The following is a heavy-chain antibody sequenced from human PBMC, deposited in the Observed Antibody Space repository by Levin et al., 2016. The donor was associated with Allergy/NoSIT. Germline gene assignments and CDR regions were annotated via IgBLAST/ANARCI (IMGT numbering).Heavy chain of an antibody. CDR1: GFTFSSYS. CDR3: AKPRIAATDINYYFDY. V-gene: IGHV3-23*01. J-gene: IGHJ4*02. Sequence: GESLKISCAASGFTFSSYSMNWVRQAPGKGLEWVSGIGGSGGRTYYADSVKGRFTISRDNSKNTLYLQMNSLRAEDTAVYYCAKPRIAATDINYYFDYWGQGTLVTVSS. D-gene: IGHD2-15*01. CDR2: IGGSGGRT.